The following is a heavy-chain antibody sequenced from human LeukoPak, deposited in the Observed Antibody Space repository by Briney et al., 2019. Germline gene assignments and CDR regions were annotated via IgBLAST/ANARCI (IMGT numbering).Heavy chain of an antibody. Sequence: SETLSLTCTVSGGSISSYYWSWLRQPAGKGLEWIGRIFTSGSTNYNPSLKSRVTMSVDTSKNQFSLKLSSVTAADTAVYYCARDLYCSSTSCYRFDPWGQGTLVTVSS. CDR3: ARDLYCSSTSCYRFDP. D-gene: IGHD2-2*01. J-gene: IGHJ5*02. CDR2: IFTSGST. CDR1: GGSISSYY. V-gene: IGHV4-4*07.